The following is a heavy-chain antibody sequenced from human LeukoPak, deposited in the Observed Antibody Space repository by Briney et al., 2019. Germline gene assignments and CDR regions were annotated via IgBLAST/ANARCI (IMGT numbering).Heavy chain of an antibody. D-gene: IGHD6-19*01. CDR3: ARHEIGWNFGQHYYYYYMDV. V-gene: IGHV4-39*01. J-gene: IGHJ6*03. CDR2: VFFTGKT. CDR1: GGSISNSNYY. Sequence: SETLSLTCTVSGGSISNSNYYWGWIRQPPGKGLEWIGNVFFTGKTYYNPSLKSRVTMSVDTSKNQFSLKLSSVTAADTALYYCARHEIGWNFGQHYYYYYMDVWGNGTTVTISS.